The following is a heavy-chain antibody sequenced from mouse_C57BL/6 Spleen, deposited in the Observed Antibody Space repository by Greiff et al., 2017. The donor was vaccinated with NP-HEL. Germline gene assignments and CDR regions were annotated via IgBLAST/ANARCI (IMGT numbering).Heavy chain of an antibody. D-gene: IGHD1-1*01. Sequence: QVQLKQPGAELVKPGASVKLSCKASGYTFTSYWMHWVKQRPGQGLEWIGMIHPNSGSTNYNEKFKSKATLTVDKSSSTAYMQLSSLTSEDSAVYYCAIIYYYGSSYFDYWGQGTTLTVSS. V-gene: IGHV1-64*01. J-gene: IGHJ2*01. CDR3: AIIYYYGSSYFDY. CDR2: IHPNSGST. CDR1: GYTFTSYW.